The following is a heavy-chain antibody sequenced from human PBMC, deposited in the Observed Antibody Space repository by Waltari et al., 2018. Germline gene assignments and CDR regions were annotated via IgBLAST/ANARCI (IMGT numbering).Heavy chain of an antibody. V-gene: IGHV3-30-3*01. J-gene: IGHJ4*02. CDR3: AREIAASSLDY. D-gene: IGHD6-13*01. CDR2: ISYDGSNK. CDR1: GFTFSSYA. Sequence: QVQLVESGGGVVQPGRSLRLSCAASGFTFSSYAMHWVRQAPGEGLEWVAVISYDGSNKYYADSVKGRFTISRDNSKNTLYLQMNSLRAEDTAVYYCAREIAASSLDYWGQGTLVTVSS.